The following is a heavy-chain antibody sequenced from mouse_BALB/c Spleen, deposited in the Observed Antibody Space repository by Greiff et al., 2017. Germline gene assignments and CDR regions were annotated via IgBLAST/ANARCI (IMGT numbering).Heavy chain of an antibody. CDR2: ILPGSGST. CDR1: GYTFSSYW. Sequence: QVHVKQSGAELMKPGASVKISCKATGYTFSSYWIEWVKQRPGHGLEWIGEILPGSGSTNYNEKFKGKATFTADTSSNTAYMQLSSLTSEDSAVYYCARRGYGGNYAMDYWGQGTSVTVSS. D-gene: IGHD1-1*02. V-gene: IGHV1-9*01. J-gene: IGHJ4*01. CDR3: ARRGYGGNYAMDY.